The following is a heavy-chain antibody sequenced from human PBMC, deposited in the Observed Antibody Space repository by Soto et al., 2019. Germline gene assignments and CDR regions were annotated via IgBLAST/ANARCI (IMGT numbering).Heavy chain of an antibody. CDR3: AREGPEHYVSEPFDF. D-gene: IGHD3-16*01. J-gene: IGHJ4*02. CDR1: GYTFTNYG. V-gene: IGHV1-18*01. Sequence: QVQLVQSGAEVKKPGASVQVSCKASGYTFTNYGISWVRQAPGQGLEWMGWISGYKGNTNYAQKFQGRVIMTIDTPTSTAYMELRSLRSDDTAFYYCAREGPEHYVSEPFDFWGQGTLVTVSS. CDR2: ISGYKGNT.